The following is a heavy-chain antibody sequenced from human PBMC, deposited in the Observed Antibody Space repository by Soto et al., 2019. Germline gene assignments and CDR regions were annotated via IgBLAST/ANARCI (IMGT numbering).Heavy chain of an antibody. J-gene: IGHJ3*02. V-gene: IGHV1-69*04. CDR2: IIPILGIA. CDR3: AGDDCTNGVCYTPRDAFDI. Sequence: SVKVSCKASGGTFSSYTISWVRQAPGQGLEWMGRIIPILGIANYAQKFQGRVTITADKSTSTAYMELSSLRSEDTAVYYCAGDDCTNGVCYTPRDAFDIWGQGTMVTVSS. CDR1: GGTFSSYT. D-gene: IGHD2-8*01.